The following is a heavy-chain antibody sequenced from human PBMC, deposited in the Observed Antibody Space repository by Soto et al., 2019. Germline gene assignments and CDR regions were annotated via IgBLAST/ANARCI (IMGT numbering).Heavy chain of an antibody. V-gene: IGHV3-23*01. Sequence: GGSLRLSCAASGFTFSSYAMSWVRQAPGKGLEWVSAISSSGSNTYYADSVKGRFTISRDNSKNTLYLQMNSLRAEDTAVYYCARDREGVYSFLHGDTEENDYWGQGTLVTVSS. J-gene: IGHJ4*02. CDR3: ARDREGVYSFLHGDTEENDY. CDR2: ISSSGSNT. D-gene: IGHD5-18*01. CDR1: GFTFSSYA.